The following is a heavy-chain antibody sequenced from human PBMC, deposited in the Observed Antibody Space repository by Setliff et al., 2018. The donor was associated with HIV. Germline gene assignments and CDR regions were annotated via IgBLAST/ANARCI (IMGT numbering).Heavy chain of an antibody. CDR2: ITNGGGSK. CDR1: GFTFGDYY. D-gene: IGHD1-26*01. CDR3: ARGGRR. J-gene: IGHJ4*02. V-gene: IGHV3-11*01. Sequence: KPGGSLRLSCVASGFTFGDYYMGWFRQAPGKGLEWVSYITNGGGSKFYADSVKGRFTISRDNALNSLYLQLNSLRAEDTGVYYCARGGRRWGQGTLVTVSS.